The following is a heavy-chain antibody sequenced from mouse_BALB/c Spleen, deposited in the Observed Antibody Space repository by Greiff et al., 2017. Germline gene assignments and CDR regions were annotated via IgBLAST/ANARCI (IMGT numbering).Heavy chain of an antibody. V-gene: IGHV14-3*02. CDR3: AIDYSFAY. CDR1: GFNIKDTY. J-gene: IGHJ3*01. Sequence: EVQLQQSGAELVKPGASVKLSCTASGFNIKDTYMHWVKQRPEQGLEWIGRIDPANGNTKYDPKFQGKATITADTSSNTAYLQLSSLTSEDTAVYYCAIDYSFAYWGQGTLVTVSA. CDR2: IDPANGNT. D-gene: IGHD2-13*01.